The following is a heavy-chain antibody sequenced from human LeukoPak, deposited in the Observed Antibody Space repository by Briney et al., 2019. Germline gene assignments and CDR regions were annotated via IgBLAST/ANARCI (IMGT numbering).Heavy chain of an antibody. CDR1: GVSISSGSYY. Sequence: PSETLSLTCTVSGVSISSGSYYWSWIRQPAGKGLEWIGRIYTSGSTNYNPSLKSRVTISVDTSKNQFSLKLSSVTAADTAVYYCAREKRYFDWLLCFDYWGQGTLVTVSS. CDR2: IYTSGST. V-gene: IGHV4-61*02. CDR3: AREKRYFDWLLCFDY. J-gene: IGHJ4*02. D-gene: IGHD3-9*01.